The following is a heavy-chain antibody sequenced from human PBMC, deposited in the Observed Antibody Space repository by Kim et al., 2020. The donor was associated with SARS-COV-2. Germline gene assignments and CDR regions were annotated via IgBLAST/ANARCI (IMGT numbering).Heavy chain of an antibody. V-gene: IGHV3-23*03. CDR2: IYSGGSST. CDR3: AKDRGCSGGSCYYYYYY. CDR1: GFTFSSYA. Sequence: GGSLRLSCAASGFTFSSYAMSWVRQAPGKGLEWVSVIYSGGSSTYYADSVKGRFTISRDNSKNTLYLQMNSLRAEDTAVYYCAKDRGCSGGSCYYYYYY. D-gene: IGHD2-15*01. J-gene: IGHJ6*01.